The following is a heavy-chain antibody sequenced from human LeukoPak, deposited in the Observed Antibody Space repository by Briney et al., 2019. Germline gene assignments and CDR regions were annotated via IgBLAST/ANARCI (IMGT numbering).Heavy chain of an antibody. V-gene: IGHV3-7*01. CDR2: INQDGSTK. CDR1: GFTFGNYW. Sequence: GGTRGLSCAASGFTFGNYWMSWVRKAPGKGLEWVANINQDGSTKFYVDSVEGRFTISRENTKNSLFLQMSSLRAGDTAVYYCARDGGSSESYPYWGQGTLVTVPS. J-gene: IGHJ4*02. CDR3: ARDGGSSESYPY. D-gene: IGHD1-26*01.